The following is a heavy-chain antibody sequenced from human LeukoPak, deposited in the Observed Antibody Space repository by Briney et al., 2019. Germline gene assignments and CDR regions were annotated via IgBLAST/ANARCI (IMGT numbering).Heavy chain of an antibody. D-gene: IGHD1-26*01. CDR3: ARGLIVGATRYSWFDP. V-gene: IGHV4-34*01. J-gene: IGHJ5*02. CDR1: GGSFSGYY. CDR2: INHSGST. Sequence: PSETLSLTCAVYGGSFSGYYWSWIRQPPGKGQEWIGEINHSGSTNYNPSLKSRVTISVDTSKNQFSLKLSSVTAADTAVYYCARGLIVGATRYSWFDPWGQGTLVTVSS.